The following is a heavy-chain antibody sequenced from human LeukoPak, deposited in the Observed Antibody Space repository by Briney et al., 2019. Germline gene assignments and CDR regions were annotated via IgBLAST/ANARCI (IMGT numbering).Heavy chain of an antibody. Sequence: GGSLRLSCAASGFTFSNYALHWVRQAPGKGLEWVAVISYDGNYKYYADSVKGRFTLSRDNSKNTLDLQMNSLRADDTALYYCARVLSPYRVVLVFDPWGQGTLVTVSS. CDR1: GFTFSNYA. D-gene: IGHD2/OR15-2a*01. V-gene: IGHV3-30-3*01. J-gene: IGHJ5*02. CDR2: ISYDGNYK. CDR3: ARVLSPYRVVLVFDP.